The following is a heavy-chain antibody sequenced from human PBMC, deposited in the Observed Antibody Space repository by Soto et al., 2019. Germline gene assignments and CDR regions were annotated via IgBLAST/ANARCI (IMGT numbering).Heavy chain of an antibody. CDR3: AKDVLRFLEWFAFYGMDV. D-gene: IGHD3-3*01. CDR2: ISYDGSNK. Sequence: VGSLKLSCAAYGFTFSSYGMHWVRQAPGKGLEWVAVISYDGSNKYYADSVKGRFTISRDNSKNTLYLQMNSLRAEDTAVYYCAKDVLRFLEWFAFYGMDVWGQGTTVTVSS. V-gene: IGHV3-30*18. J-gene: IGHJ6*02. CDR1: GFTFSSYG.